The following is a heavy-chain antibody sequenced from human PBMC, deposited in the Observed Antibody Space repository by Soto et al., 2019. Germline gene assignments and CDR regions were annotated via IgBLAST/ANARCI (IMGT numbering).Heavy chain of an antibody. CDR2: ISGGGDGT. CDR3: AKKGLGSLATYCSTGDCHYAFDI. J-gene: IGHJ3*02. V-gene: IGHV3-23*01. Sequence: EVQLLESGGGLVQPGGSLRLSCAASGFAFGNYAMIWVRQAPGKGLEWVSTISGGGDGTYYADSVRGRFTISRENSRNSVYLQMNSLRGEATAVYYCAKKGLGSLATYCSTGDCHYAFDIWGQGTMVTVSS. CDR1: GFAFGNYA. D-gene: IGHD2-15*01.